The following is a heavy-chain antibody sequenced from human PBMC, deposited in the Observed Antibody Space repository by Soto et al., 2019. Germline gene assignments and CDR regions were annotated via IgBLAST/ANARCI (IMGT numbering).Heavy chain of an antibody. V-gene: IGHV4-59*01. CDR1: GGSISSYY. CDR3: ARHPLGDGDDAFDI. CDR2: IYYSGST. D-gene: IGHD3-10*01. Sequence: QVQLQESGPGLVKPSETLSLTCTVSGGSISSYYWSWIRQPPGKGLEWIGYIYYSGSTNYNPSLKSRVTISVDTSKNQFSLKLSSVTAADTAVYYCARHPLGDGDDAFDIWGQGTMVTVSS. J-gene: IGHJ3*02.